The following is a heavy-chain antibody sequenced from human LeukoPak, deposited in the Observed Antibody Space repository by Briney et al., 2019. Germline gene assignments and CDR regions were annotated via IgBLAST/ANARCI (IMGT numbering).Heavy chain of an antibody. CDR3: AGDAGGLELPWFGP. V-gene: IGHV3-21*04. D-gene: IGHD1-7*01. J-gene: IGHJ5*02. CDR2: ITSRALHI. CDR1: GFTFSLYP. Sequence: GGSLRLSCAASGFTFSLYPMTWVRQAPGKGLEWVASITSRALHISHADSVKGRFTISRDDAKNSLYLQLNSLRAEDTALYYCAGDAGGLELPWFGPWGQGTLVIVSS.